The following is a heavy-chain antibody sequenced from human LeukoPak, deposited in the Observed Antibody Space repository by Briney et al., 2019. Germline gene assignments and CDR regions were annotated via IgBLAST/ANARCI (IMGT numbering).Heavy chain of an antibody. V-gene: IGHV1-8*03. CDR3: ARGRSTGYPYYFEY. CDR1: GYTFTSYD. CDR2: MNPNSGST. D-gene: IGHD5-12*01. Sequence: ASLKVSCKASGYTFTSYDINWVRQATRQGVEGMGGMNPNSGSTGYAQKFQGRVTITRNTSISTAYMELSGLRSEDTAVYYCARGRSTGYPYYFEYWGQGTLVTVSS. J-gene: IGHJ4*02.